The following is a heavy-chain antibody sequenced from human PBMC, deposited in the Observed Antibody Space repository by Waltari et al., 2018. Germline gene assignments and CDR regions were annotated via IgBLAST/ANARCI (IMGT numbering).Heavy chain of an antibody. J-gene: IGHJ5*02. CDR3: ARGRDVFANFDYNWFDP. Sequence: QVQLVQSGAEVLKPGASVKVSCQASGYTFINYEINWVRQAAGQGLEGLGWVNPNTGATAYEQKVQGRITMTWDTSISTAYMELTNLRSDDTAVLYCARGRDVFANFDYNWFDPWGQGTLVTVSS. D-gene: IGHD2-21*01. CDR1: GYTFINYE. V-gene: IGHV1-8*02. CDR2: VNPNTGAT.